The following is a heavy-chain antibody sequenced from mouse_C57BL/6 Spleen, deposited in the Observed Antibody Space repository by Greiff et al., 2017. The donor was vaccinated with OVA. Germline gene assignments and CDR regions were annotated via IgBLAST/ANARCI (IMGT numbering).Heavy chain of an antibody. Sequence: EVQLQQSGPELVKPGASVKISCKASGYTFTDYYMNWVKQSHGKSLEWIGDINPNNGGTSYNQKFKGKATLTVDKSSSTADMELRSLTSEDSAVYYCARRTLITTGFAYWGQGTLVTVSA. V-gene: IGHV1-26*01. CDR3: ARRTLITTGFAY. D-gene: IGHD1-1*01. CDR1: GYTFTDYY. CDR2: INPNNGGT. J-gene: IGHJ3*01.